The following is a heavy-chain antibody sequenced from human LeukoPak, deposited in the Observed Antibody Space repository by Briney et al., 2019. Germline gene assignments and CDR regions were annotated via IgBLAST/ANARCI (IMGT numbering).Heavy chain of an antibody. CDR3: AKGGKWDVTPFDY. D-gene: IGHD1-26*01. Sequence: HPGGSLRLSCAASGFTFRDYTMNWVRQAPGKGLEWVSTISGGGGSTYYADSVKGRFTISRDNSKNTLYLQVNSLRAEDTAVYYCAKGGKWDVTPFDYWGQGTLVTVSS. CDR2: ISGGGGST. J-gene: IGHJ4*02. V-gene: IGHV3-23*01. CDR1: GFTFRDYT.